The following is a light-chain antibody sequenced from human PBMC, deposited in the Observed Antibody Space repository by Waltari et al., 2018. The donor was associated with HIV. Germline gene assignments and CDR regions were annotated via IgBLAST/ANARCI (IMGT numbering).Light chain of an antibody. CDR1: QGINKW. CDR2: NAS. Sequence: DIQMTQSPSTLSASVGGRVTFTCRASQGINKWLAWYQQKPEQAPKLLIYNASILESGVPSRFSGSGSGTEFTLTISSLQPEDFATYYCQQFNSYPWTFGQGTRVEVK. CDR3: QQFNSYPWT. V-gene: IGKV1-5*03. J-gene: IGKJ1*01.